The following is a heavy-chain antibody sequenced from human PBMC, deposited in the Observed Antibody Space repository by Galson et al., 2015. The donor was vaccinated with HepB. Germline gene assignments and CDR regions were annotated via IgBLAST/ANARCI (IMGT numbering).Heavy chain of an antibody. Sequence: PALVKPTQTLTLTCTFSGFSLSTSGMCVSWIRQPPGKALEWLALIDWDDDKYYKASLKTRLTISKDTSKNQVVLTMTNMDPVDTATYYCARTPGRNWNDVYFDYWGQGTLVTVSS. CDR1: GFSLSTSGMC. J-gene: IGHJ4*02. V-gene: IGHV2-70*01. CDR3: ARTPGRNWNDVYFDY. D-gene: IGHD1-1*01. CDR2: IDWDDDK.